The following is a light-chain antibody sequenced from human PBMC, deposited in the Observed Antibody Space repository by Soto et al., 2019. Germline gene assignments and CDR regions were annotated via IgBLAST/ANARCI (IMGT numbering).Light chain of an antibody. CDR1: RSNIGSKT. CDR3: ATWDDSLNGL. Sequence: QSVLTQPPTGSGTPRQRGSITCSDSRSNIGSKTVNWYQQLPGTAPKLLIYSNNQRPSGVPDRFSGSKSGTSASLAISGLQSEDEADYYCATWDDSLNGLFGTGTKVTVL. CDR2: SNN. J-gene: IGLJ1*01. V-gene: IGLV1-44*01.